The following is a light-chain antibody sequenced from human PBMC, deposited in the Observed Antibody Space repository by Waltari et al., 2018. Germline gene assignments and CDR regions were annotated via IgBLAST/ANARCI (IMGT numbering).Light chain of an antibody. J-gene: IGLJ2*01. CDR3: SSYTSSSTLGV. Sequence: QSALTQPPSVSGSPGQSVTISCTGSSSDVGSYNRVPWYQQSPGTAPKLMIYEVTNRPSGVPDRFSGSKSGNTASLTISGLQAEDEADYYCSSYTSSSTLGVFGGGTKLTVL. V-gene: IGLV2-18*02. CDR2: EVT. CDR1: SSDVGSYNR.